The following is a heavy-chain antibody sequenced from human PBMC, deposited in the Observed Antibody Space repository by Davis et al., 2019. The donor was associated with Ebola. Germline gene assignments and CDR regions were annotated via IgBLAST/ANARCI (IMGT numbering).Heavy chain of an antibody. J-gene: IGHJ3*02. V-gene: IGHV3-23*01. Sequence: GESLKIPCTDSVITFSSYAMTWVRQAPGKGLEWVSAISGSGGSTYYADSVKGRFTISRDNSKNTLYLQMNSLRAEDTAVYYCASESGYWGAFDIWGQGTMVTVSS. D-gene: IGHD3-3*01. CDR3: ASESGYWGAFDI. CDR1: VITFSSYA. CDR2: ISGSGGST.